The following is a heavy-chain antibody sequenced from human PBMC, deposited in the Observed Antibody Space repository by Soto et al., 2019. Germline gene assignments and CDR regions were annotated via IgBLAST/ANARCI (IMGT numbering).Heavy chain of an antibody. CDR3: ARGLQYYYDSSGYYYFDY. V-gene: IGHV4-59*01. J-gene: IGHJ4*02. Sequence: SETLSLTCTVSGGSISSYYWSWIRQPPGKGLEWIGYIYYSGSTNYNPSLKSRVTISVDTSKNQFSLKLSSVTAADTAVYYCARGLQYYYDSSGYYYFDYWGQGTLVTVSS. D-gene: IGHD3-22*01. CDR2: IYYSGST. CDR1: GGSISSYY.